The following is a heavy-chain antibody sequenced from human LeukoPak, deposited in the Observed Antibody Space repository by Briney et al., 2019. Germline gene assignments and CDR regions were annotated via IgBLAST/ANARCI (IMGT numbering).Heavy chain of an antibody. CDR3: ARGLGGSSGCFGY. CDR2: IYYSGST. J-gene: IGHJ4*02. D-gene: IGHD6-19*01. Sequence: SETLSPTCTVSGGSISSYYWSWIRQPPGKGLEWIGYIYYSGSTNYNPSLKSRVSISVDTSKNQLSLKLGSVTAADTAVYYCARGLGGSSGCFGYWGQGTLVTVSS. CDR1: GGSISSYY. V-gene: IGHV4-59*01.